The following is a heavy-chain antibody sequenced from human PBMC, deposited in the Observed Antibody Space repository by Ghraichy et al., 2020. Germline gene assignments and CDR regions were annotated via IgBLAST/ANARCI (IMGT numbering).Heavy chain of an antibody. Sequence: ASVKVSCEASGYIFRNFGISWVRQAPGQGLEWMGRISPHNGNTDYAQKFQGRVTMTTDAQTSTAYMDLRRLTSDDTAVYYCTRVGPGFRDHYFDPWGQGTPVIVSS. J-gene: IGHJ5*02. D-gene: IGHD1-14*01. CDR2: ISPHNGNT. CDR3: TRVGPGFRDHYFDP. CDR1: GYIFRNFG. V-gene: IGHV1-18*01.